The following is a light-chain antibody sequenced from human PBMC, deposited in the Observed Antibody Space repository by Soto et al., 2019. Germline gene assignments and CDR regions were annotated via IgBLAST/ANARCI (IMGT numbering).Light chain of an antibody. CDR2: GNS. CDR3: QSYDSSLSGWV. J-gene: IGLJ3*02. Sequence: QSVLTQPPSVSGAPGQRVTISCTGSSSNIGAGYDVHWYQQLPGTAPKLLIYGNSNRPSGVPDRFSGSKSGTSPSLAITGLQAEHESDYYCQSYDSSLSGWVFGGGTKLTVL. CDR1: SSNIGAGYD. V-gene: IGLV1-40*01.